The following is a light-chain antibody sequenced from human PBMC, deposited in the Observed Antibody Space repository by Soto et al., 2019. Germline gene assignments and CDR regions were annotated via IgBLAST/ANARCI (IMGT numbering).Light chain of an antibody. J-gene: IGKJ1*01. V-gene: IGKV3-20*01. Sequence: EIVLTQSPGTLSLSPGERVTLSCRASQSVSSSFVAWFQQKPGQAPRLLIYGTSSRATGIPDRFSGSGSGTDFTLTINGLEPEDFAMYFCQQYGTSPWTFGQGTKVDIK. CDR3: QQYGTSPWT. CDR2: GTS. CDR1: QSVSSSF.